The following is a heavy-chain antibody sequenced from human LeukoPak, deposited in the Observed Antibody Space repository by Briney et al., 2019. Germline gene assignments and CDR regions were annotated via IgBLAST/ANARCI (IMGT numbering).Heavy chain of an antibody. V-gene: IGHV1-46*01. Sequence: ASVKVSCKAAGYTFTSYYMRWVRQAPGQGLEWMGVINPSGGSTSYAKKFQGRVTMTSDTSTSTVYMELSSLRSEDTAVYYCARSGYCTNGVCYLYYFDYWGQGTLVTVSS. CDR1: GYTFTSYY. CDR3: ARSGYCTNGVCYLYYFDY. J-gene: IGHJ4*02. D-gene: IGHD2-8*01. CDR2: INPSGGST.